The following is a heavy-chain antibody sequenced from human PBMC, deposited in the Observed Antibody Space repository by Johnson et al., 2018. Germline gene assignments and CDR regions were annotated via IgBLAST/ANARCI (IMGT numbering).Heavy chain of an antibody. J-gene: IGHJ6*03. D-gene: IGHD3-16*01. CDR2: IWYDGSNK. Sequence: QLVESGGGVVQPGRSLRLSCAASGFTFSSYGMHWVRQAPGKGLEWVAVIWYDGSNKYYADSVTGRFTISRDNSKNKLYLERNRLGAEDRAVYYCAKFGGLYYYYMDVWGKGTTVTVSS. CDR3: AKFGGLYYYYMDV. V-gene: IGHV3-33*06. CDR1: GFTFSSYG.